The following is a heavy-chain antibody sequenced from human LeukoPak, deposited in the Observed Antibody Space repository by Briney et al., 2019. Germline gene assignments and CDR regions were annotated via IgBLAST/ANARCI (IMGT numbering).Heavy chain of an antibody. CDR1: GFTFSSHG. D-gene: IGHD4-17*01. CDR2: IQNDGNNK. Sequence: GGSLRLSCAASGFTFSSHGMHWVRQAPRKGLEWVAFIQNDGNNKYYADSVKGRFTISRDNSKNTLYLQMNSLRTEDTADYYCAKRGTVTSNFEYWGQGTLVTVSS. CDR3: AKRGTVTSNFEY. J-gene: IGHJ4*02. V-gene: IGHV3-30*02.